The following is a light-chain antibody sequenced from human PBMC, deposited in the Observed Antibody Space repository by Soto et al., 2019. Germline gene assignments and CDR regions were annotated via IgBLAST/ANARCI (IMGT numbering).Light chain of an antibody. Sequence: DIQMTQSPSSLSASAGDRVTITCRASQSIRSYLNWYQQKPVKAPKLLIYDASNLQSGVPSRFIGSGPGTDFTLTISSLQPEDFATYYCQQSYSTPLTVGGGTKVDIK. V-gene: IGKV1-39*01. CDR2: DAS. CDR3: QQSYSTPLT. J-gene: IGKJ4*01. CDR1: QSIRSY.